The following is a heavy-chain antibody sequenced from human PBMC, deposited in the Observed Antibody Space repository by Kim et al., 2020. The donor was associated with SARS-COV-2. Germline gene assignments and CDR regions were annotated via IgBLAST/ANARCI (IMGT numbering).Heavy chain of an antibody. Sequence: TYYADSVKVRFTISRDNAKNTLYLQMNSLRAEDTAVYYCAKAHEVDGYNCWGQGTLVTVSS. D-gene: IGHD5-12*01. J-gene: IGHJ4*02. V-gene: IGHV3-23*01. CDR3: AKAHEVDGYNC. CDR2: T.